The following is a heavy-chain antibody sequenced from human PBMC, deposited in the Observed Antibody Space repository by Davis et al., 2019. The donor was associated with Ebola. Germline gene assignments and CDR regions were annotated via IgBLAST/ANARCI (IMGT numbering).Heavy chain of an antibody. V-gene: IGHV3-7*03. J-gene: IGHJ6*02. CDR1: GFTFSSYW. CDR3: AKEAWGGYDYNYYYGMDV. Sequence: GESLKISCAASGFTFSSYWMSWVRQAPGKGLEWVANIKQDGSEKYYVDSVKGRFTISRDNAKNSLYLQMNSLRTEDTALYYCAKEAWGGYDYNYYYGMDVWGQGTTVTVSS. CDR2: IKQDGSEK. D-gene: IGHD5-12*01.